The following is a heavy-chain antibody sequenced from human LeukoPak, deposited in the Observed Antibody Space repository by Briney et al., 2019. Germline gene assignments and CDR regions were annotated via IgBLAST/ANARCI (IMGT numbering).Heavy chain of an antibody. J-gene: IGHJ4*02. V-gene: IGHV1-18*01. CDR3: ARVEGYCSGGGCYPIPDY. Sequence: ASVKVSCKASGYTFTSYGISWVRQAPGQGLEWMGWISAYNGNTNYAQKLQGRVTMTTDTSTSTAYMELRSLRSDDTAVYYCARVEGYCSGGGCYPIPDYWGQGTLVTVSS. CDR1: GYTFTSYG. CDR2: ISAYNGNT. D-gene: IGHD2-15*01.